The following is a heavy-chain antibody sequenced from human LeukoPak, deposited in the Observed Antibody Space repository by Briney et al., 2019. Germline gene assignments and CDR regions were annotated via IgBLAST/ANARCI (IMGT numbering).Heavy chain of an antibody. Sequence: GASVKVSCKASGYTFSDHDINWVRQATGQGLEWMGWMNPNSGNTGYAQKFQGRVTMTRNTSISTAYMELSSLRSEDTAVYYCAGGRGMIVSGWFDPWGQGTLVTVSS. J-gene: IGHJ5*02. D-gene: IGHD3-22*01. CDR3: AGGRGMIVSGWFDP. CDR1: GYTFSDHD. V-gene: IGHV1-8*01. CDR2: MNPNSGNT.